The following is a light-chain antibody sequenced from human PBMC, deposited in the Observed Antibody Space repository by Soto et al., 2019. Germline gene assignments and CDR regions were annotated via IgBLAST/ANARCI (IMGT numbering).Light chain of an antibody. Sequence: EKALTQSPVTLSLSPGERATLSCRASQSVSSNLAWYQQRPGQAPRLLIYGASTRASGVPDRFSGSGSGTEFILTISSLQSEDSAVYYCQQYNNWPTWTFGQGTKVDIK. J-gene: IGKJ1*01. CDR1: QSVSSN. V-gene: IGKV3-15*01. CDR3: QQYNNWPTWT. CDR2: GAS.